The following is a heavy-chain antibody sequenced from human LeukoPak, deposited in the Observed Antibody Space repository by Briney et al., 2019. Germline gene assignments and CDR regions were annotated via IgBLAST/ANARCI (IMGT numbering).Heavy chain of an antibody. CDR2: ISYDGSNK. D-gene: IGHD2-2*02. Sequence: PGGSLRLSCAASGFTFSSYAMHWVRQAPGKGLEWVAVISYDGSNKYYADSVKGRFTISRDNSKNTLYLQMNSLRAEGTAVYYCARDSHFKYQLLYHPDYWGQGTLVTVSS. CDR3: ARDSHFKYQLLYHPDY. J-gene: IGHJ4*02. V-gene: IGHV3-30*04. CDR1: GFTFSSYA.